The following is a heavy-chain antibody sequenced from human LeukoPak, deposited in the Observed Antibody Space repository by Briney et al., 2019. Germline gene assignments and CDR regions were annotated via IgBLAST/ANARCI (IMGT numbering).Heavy chain of an antibody. V-gene: IGHV3-30*04. CDR3: ASILLWFVYDF. D-gene: IGHD3-10*01. CDR1: GFTFSSYV. J-gene: IGHJ4*02. CDR2: ISYDGSNE. Sequence: GGSLRLSCAASGFTFSSYVMHWVRQAPGKGLEWVAIISYDGSNEYYADSVKGRFTISRDNSKNTLYLQMNSLRAEDTAVYYCASILLWFVYDFWGQGTLVTVSS.